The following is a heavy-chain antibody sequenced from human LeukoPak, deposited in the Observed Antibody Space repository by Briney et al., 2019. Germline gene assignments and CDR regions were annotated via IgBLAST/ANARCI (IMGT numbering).Heavy chain of an antibody. J-gene: IGHJ3*02. Sequence: ASVKVSCTASGYTFTSYYMHWVRQAPGQGLEWMGIINPSGGSTSYAQKFQGRVTMTRDTSTSTVYMELSSLRSEDTAVYYCASVVIVGDAFDIWGQGTMVTASS. CDR3: ASVVIVGDAFDI. V-gene: IGHV1-46*01. CDR1: GYTFTSYY. D-gene: IGHD3-16*02. CDR2: INPSGGST.